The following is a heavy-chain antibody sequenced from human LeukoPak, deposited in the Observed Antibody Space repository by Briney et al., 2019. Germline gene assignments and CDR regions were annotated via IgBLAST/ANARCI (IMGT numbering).Heavy chain of an antibody. Sequence: SVKVSCKASGGTFNKDAIGWLRQAPGQGFEWMGEIIPLLDTINYAQRFQGRVTITADEPTSTVYMELSNLRSEDAAVYFCARGRWLVPFDYWGQGTLVTVSS. CDR2: IIPLLDTI. D-gene: IGHD6-19*01. CDR3: ARGRWLVPFDY. CDR1: GGTFNKDA. V-gene: IGHV1-69*13. J-gene: IGHJ4*02.